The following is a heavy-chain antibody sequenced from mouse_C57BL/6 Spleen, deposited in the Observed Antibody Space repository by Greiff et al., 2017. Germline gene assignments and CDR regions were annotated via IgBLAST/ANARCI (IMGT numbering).Heavy chain of an antibody. CDR1: GYSITSGYY. Sequence: EVQLQESGPGLVKPSPSLSLTCSVTGYSITSGYYWNWIRQFPGNKLEWMGYISYDGSNNYNPSLKNRISITRDTSKNQFFLKLNSVTTEDTATYYCARDHYYGSSRFDYWGQGTTLTVSS. V-gene: IGHV3-6*01. D-gene: IGHD1-1*01. CDR2: ISYDGSN. CDR3: ARDHYYGSSRFDY. J-gene: IGHJ2*01.